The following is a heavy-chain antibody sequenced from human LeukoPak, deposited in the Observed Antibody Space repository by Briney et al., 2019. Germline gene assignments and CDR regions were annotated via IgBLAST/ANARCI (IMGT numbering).Heavy chain of an antibody. Sequence: GGSLRLSCAASGFTSSSYAMSWVRQAPGKGLEWVSAISGSGGSTYYADSVKGRFTISRDNSKNTLHLQMNSLRAEDTAVYYCAKAPVLRYFVDATPSGLFDYWGQGTLVTVSS. D-gene: IGHD3-9*01. J-gene: IGHJ4*02. V-gene: IGHV3-23*01. CDR3: AKAPVLRYFVDATPSGLFDY. CDR2: ISGSGGST. CDR1: GFTSSSYA.